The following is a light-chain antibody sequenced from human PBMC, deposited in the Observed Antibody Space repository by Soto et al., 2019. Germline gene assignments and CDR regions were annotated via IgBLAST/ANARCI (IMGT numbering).Light chain of an antibody. V-gene: IGLV2-14*01. CDR1: SSDVGGYNF. CDR3: ATWDSSLTGEV. Sequence: QSALTQPASVSGSPGQSITISCTGTSSDVGGYNFVSWYQQHPGKAPKLMIYEVSNRPSGVSDRFSGSKSGHTASLTISGLQAEDEADYYCATWDSSLTGEVFGGGTKLTVL. J-gene: IGLJ2*01. CDR2: EVS.